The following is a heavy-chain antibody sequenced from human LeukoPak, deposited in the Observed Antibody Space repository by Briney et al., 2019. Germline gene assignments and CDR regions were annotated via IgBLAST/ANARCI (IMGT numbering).Heavy chain of an antibody. D-gene: IGHD6-19*01. V-gene: IGHV4-59*01. CDR1: GGSISSYY. J-gene: IGHJ4*02. CDR2: IYYSGST. CDR3: ARYSSGYGVDY. Sequence: SETLSLTCTVSGGSISSYYWSWIRQPPGKGLEWIGYIYYSGSTNYNPSLKSRVTISVDTSKNQFSLKLSSVTAAGTAVYYCARYSSGYGVDYWGQGTLVTVSS.